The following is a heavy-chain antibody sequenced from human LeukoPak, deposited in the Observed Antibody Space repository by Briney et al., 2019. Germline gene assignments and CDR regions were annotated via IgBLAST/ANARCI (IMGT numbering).Heavy chain of an antibody. V-gene: IGHV4-34*01. CDR1: GGSFSGYY. J-gene: IGHJ4*02. D-gene: IGHD3-22*01. Sequence: ASETLSLTCAVYGGSFSGYYWSWIRQPPGKGLEWIGEINHSGSTNYNPSLKSRVTISVDTSKNQFSLKLNSVTAADTAVYYCARGNSYYDSSGAFDYWGQGTLVTVSS. CDR2: INHSGST. CDR3: ARGNSYYDSSGAFDY.